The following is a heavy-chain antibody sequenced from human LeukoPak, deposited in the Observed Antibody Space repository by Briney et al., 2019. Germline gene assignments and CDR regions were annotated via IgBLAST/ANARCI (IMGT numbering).Heavy chain of an antibody. J-gene: IGHJ4*02. Sequence: GESLKISCKGSGYRFTSYWIGWVRQMPGKGLEWMGIVYPGDSDTRYSPSFQGQVTISADKYISTAYLQWSSLKASDTAMYYCARRRYYDSSGYFDYWGQGTLVTVSS. CDR3: ARRRYYDSSGYFDY. CDR2: VYPGDSDT. D-gene: IGHD3-22*01. V-gene: IGHV5-51*01. CDR1: GYRFTSYW.